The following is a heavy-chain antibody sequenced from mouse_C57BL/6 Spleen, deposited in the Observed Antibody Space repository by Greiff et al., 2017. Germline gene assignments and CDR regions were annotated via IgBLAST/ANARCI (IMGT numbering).Heavy chain of an antibody. J-gene: IGHJ4*01. D-gene: IGHD1-1*01. CDR2: IDPETGGT. V-gene: IGHV1-15*01. CDR3: THYYGSSYDYAMDY. Sequence: VQLQQSGAELVRPGASVTLSCKASGYTFTDYEMHWVKQTPVHGLEWIGAIDPETGGTAYNQKFKCKAILTADKSSSTAYMELRSLTSEDSAVYYCTHYYGSSYDYAMDYWGQGTSVTVSS. CDR1: GYTFTDYE.